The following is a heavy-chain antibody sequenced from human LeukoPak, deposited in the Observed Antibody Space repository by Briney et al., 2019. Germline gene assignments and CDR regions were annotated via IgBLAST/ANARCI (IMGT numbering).Heavy chain of an antibody. CDR1: GFTFSNAW. D-gene: IGHD1-1*01. V-gene: IGHV3-15*01. CDR3: TTGWNPRGYYYGMDV. CDR2: IKSKTDGGTT. J-gene: IGHJ6*02. Sequence: GGSLRLSCAASGFTFSNAWMSWVRQAPGKGLEWVGRIKSKTDGGTTDYAAPVKGRFTISRDDSKNTLYLQMNSLKTEDTAVYDCTTGWNPRGYYYGMDVWGQGTTVTVSS.